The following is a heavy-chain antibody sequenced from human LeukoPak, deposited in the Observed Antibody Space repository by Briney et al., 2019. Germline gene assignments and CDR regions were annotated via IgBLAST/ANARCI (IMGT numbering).Heavy chain of an antibody. CDR3: TTEGYSSAWYPCFDY. V-gene: IGHV3-15*01. D-gene: IGHD6-19*01. Sequence: GGSLRLSCAASDFTFRNAWMSWVRQAPGKGLEWVGRIKSKTDGGATDYAAPVKGRFTISRDDSKTTQYLQMNSLKTEDTAVYYCTTEGYSSAWYPCFDYWGQGTLVTVSS. CDR1: DFTFRNAW. J-gene: IGHJ4*02. CDR2: IKSKTDGGAT.